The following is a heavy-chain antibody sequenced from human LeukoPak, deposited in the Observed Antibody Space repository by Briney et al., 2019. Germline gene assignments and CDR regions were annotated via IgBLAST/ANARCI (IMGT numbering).Heavy chain of an antibody. CDR1: GYTFTSYY. Sequence: ASVTVSCKPSGYTFTSYYMHWVRQALGQGLEWMGIINPSGGDTSYAQKFQGRLTMTRDTSTNTVYMELTSLRSEDTAVYYCAREVMDNLRFDYWGQGTLVTVSS. CDR3: AREVMDNLRFDY. V-gene: IGHV1-46*01. D-gene: IGHD1-14*01. CDR2: INPSGGDT. J-gene: IGHJ4*02.